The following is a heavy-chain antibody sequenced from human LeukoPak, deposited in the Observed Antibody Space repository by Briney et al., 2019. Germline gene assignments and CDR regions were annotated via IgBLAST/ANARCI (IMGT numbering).Heavy chain of an antibody. CDR1: GYTLTELS. D-gene: IGHD3-10*01. CDR2: FDPEYGET. Sequence: ASVKVSCKGSGYTLTELSMHWVRQAPGKGLEWMGSFDPEYGETIYAQNFQGRVSVTEDTSTDTAYMELSSLRSEDTAVYYCARGPPSAPYMVRGLWYFDLWGRGTLVTVSS. CDR3: ARGPPSAPYMVRGLWYFDL. V-gene: IGHV1-24*01. J-gene: IGHJ2*01.